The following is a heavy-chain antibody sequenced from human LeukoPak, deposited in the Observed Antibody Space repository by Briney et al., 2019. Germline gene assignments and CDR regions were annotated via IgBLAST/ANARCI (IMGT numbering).Heavy chain of an antibody. CDR3: ARRAGAYSHPYDY. CDR1: GFTVSSNS. V-gene: IGHV3-53*01. D-gene: IGHD4/OR15-4a*01. J-gene: IGHJ4*02. Sequence: GGSLRLSCTASGFTVSSNSMSWVRQAPGKGLEWVSFIYSDNTHYYYSEKGRFTISIDNSKDTLYLQMNSLRAEDTAVYYCARRAGAYSHPYDYWRQGTLVTVSS. CDR2: IYSDNT.